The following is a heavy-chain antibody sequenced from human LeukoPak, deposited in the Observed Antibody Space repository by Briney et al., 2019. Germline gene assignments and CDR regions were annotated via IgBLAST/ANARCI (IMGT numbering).Heavy chain of an antibody. J-gene: IGHJ5*02. CDR1: GGSFSGYY. Sequence: SETLSLTCAVYGGSFSGYYWSWIRQPPGKGLEWIGEINHSGSTNYNPSLKSRVTISVDTSKNQFSLKLTSVTAADTAVYYCARHMIGYYYENWFDPWGQGILVTVSS. D-gene: IGHD3-22*01. CDR2: INHSGST. CDR3: ARHMIGYYYENWFDP. V-gene: IGHV4-34*01.